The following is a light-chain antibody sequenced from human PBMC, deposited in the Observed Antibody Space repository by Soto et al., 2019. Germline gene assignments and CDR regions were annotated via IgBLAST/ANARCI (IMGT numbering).Light chain of an antibody. V-gene: IGKV1-9*01. CDR3: QHLNSYPFT. CDR1: QGVSSS. Sequence: IQLTQSPSSLSAYVGDRVTITCRASQGVSSSLAWYQRVPGKAPKLLIYAASTLQSGVPSRFSGTGSGTDFTLTISSLQPEDFATYYCQHLNSYPFTFGQGTRLEIK. J-gene: IGKJ5*01. CDR2: AAS.